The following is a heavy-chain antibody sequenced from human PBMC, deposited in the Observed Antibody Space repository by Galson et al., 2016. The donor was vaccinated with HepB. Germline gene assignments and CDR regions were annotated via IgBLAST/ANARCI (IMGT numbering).Heavy chain of an antibody. J-gene: IGHJ4*02. CDR3: AKALMNKRGADY. D-gene: IGHD3-10*01. Sequence: SLRLSCAASGFTFSTYTMRWVRQAPGKGLEWVSFISGNDGYTDYADSVKGRFTISRDNSKNTLYLQMNSLRVEDTAVYYCAKALMNKRGADYWGQGTLVTVSS. CDR1: GFTFSTYT. V-gene: IGHV3-23*01. CDR2: ISGNDGYT.